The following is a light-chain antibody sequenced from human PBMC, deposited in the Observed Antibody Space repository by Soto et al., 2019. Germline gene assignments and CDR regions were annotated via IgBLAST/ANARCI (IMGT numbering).Light chain of an antibody. CDR1: QGFSTF. J-gene: IGKJ2*01. CDR2: AAS. Sequence: DIQLTQSPSFLSASVGDRVTITCRASQGFSTFLAWFQQKPGEAPKLLIYAASTLQSGVPSRFSGSGSVKEFSLTISSRQPEDFATYYCQQLNSYPLTFGQGTRLEIK. CDR3: QQLNSYPLT. V-gene: IGKV1-9*01.